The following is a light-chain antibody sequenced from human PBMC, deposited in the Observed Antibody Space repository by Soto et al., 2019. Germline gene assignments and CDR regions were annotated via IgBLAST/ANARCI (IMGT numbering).Light chain of an antibody. Sequence: DIQLTQSPSFLSASVGDRVTITCRASQGISDYLAWYQQKPGNAPKLLIYGASTLQSEVPSRFSGSGSGTEFSLTISSLQPEDFATYFCQQLKTYHLTFGGGTRVEIK. V-gene: IGKV1-9*01. CDR1: QGISDY. CDR3: QQLKTYHLT. J-gene: IGKJ4*01. CDR2: GAS.